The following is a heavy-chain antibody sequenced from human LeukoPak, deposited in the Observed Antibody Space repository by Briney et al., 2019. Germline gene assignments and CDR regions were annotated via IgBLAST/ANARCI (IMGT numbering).Heavy chain of an antibody. CDR1: GYTFTNYH. V-gene: IGHV1-8*03. CDR3: ARTTSMTASGYDY. J-gene: IGHJ4*02. CDR2: INPDTGDK. Sequence: ASLKVSCKASGYTFTNYHINWVRQASGQGLKWMTWINPDTGDKGYARKFQDRVTITTDTSISTAYMELSSLSSEDTAVYFCARTTSMTASGYDYWGPGNLVTVSS. D-gene: IGHD2-21*02.